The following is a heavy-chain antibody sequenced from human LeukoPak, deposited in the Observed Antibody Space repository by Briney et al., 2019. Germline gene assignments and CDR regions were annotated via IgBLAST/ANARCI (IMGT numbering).Heavy chain of an antibody. CDR3: ARDRNPLVGYYFDY. V-gene: IGHV4-59*12. J-gene: IGHJ4*02. CDR1: GGSISSYY. D-gene: IGHD1-14*01. CDR2: IYYSGST. Sequence: PSETLSLTCTVSGGSISSYYWSWIRQPPGKGLEWIGYIYYSGSTNYNPSLKSRVTISVDTSKNQFSLKLSSVAAADTAVYYCARDRNPLVGYYFDYWGQGTLVTVSS.